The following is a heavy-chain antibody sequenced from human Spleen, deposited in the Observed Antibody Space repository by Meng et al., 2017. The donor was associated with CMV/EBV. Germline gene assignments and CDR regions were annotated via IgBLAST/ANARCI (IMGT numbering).Heavy chain of an antibody. J-gene: IGHJ4*02. CDR1: GGSFSYHS. CDR2: INHSGST. Sequence: SETLSLTCAVCGGSFSYHSWSWIRQPPGKGLEYIGDINHSGSTIYNPSLRSRVTISVDTSKNHFSLKLSSVTAADTAVYYCARASVDQYYFDYWGQGTLVTVSS. CDR3: ARASVDQYYFDY. V-gene: IGHV4-34*01. D-gene: IGHD6-19*01.